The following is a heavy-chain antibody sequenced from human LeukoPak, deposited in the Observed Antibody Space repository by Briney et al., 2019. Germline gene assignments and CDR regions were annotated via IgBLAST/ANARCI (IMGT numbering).Heavy chain of an antibody. J-gene: IGHJ4*02. CDR1: GFTFDDYG. CDR2: INWKGGST. D-gene: IGHD6-6*01. V-gene: IGHV3-20*04. Sequence: GGSLRLSCAASGFTFDDYGRRWVRQAPGKGLEWVSGINWKGGSTVYADSLKGRFTITRDKAKTSLYLQMNSLSAEATDLYYCARAHSSSSEDVKFDYWGQGTLVTVSS. CDR3: ARAHSSSSEDVKFDY.